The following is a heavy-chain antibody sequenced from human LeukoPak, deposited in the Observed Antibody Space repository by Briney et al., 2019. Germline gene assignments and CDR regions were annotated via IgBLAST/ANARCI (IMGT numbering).Heavy chain of an antibody. CDR2: ISGSGGST. V-gene: IGHV3-23*01. D-gene: IGHD6-25*01. J-gene: IGHJ4*02. CDR3: AKDQRGPLFDY. Sequence: GGSLRLSCAASGFTFSSDAMSWVRQAPGKGLEWVSGISGSGGSTYYADSVKGRLTISRDNSKNTLYLQMNSLRAEDTAVYYCAKDQRGPLFDYWGQGTLVTVSS. CDR1: GFTFSSDA.